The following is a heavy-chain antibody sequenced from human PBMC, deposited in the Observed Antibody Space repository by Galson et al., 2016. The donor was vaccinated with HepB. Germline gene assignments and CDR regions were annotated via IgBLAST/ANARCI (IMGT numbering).Heavy chain of an antibody. CDR3: ARDAASLNSPRFDY. Sequence: SLRLSCAASGFTFNTYAMHWVRQPPAPGKGLEYVSAISNGGTTYYAESVKGRFTISRDNSKNMLYLQMGSLRPEDMAVYYCARDAASLNSPRFDYWGQGTLVTVSS. J-gene: IGHJ4*02. CDR2: ISNGGTT. V-gene: IGHV3-64*02. CDR1: GFTFNTYA. D-gene: IGHD4-23*01.